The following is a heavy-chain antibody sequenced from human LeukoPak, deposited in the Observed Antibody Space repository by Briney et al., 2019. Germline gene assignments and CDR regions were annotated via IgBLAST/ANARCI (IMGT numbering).Heavy chain of an antibody. CDR1: GYTFTSYA. Sequence: PWASVKVSCKASGYTFTSYAMNWVRQAPGQGLEWMGWINTNTGNPTYAQGFTGRFVFSLDTSVSTAYLQISSLKAEDTAVYYCASGPAGYMSYNTNWAFDYWGQGTLVTVSS. CDR3: ASGPAGYMSYNTNWAFDY. V-gene: IGHV7-4-1*02. J-gene: IGHJ4*02. D-gene: IGHD7-27*01. CDR2: INTNTGNP.